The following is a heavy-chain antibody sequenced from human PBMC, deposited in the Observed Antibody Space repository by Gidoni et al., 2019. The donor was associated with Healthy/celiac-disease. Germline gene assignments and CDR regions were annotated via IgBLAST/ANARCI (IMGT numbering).Heavy chain of an antibody. V-gene: IGHV3-23*01. J-gene: IGHJ6*02. D-gene: IGHD4-17*01. CDR3: AKGTTVTPDYYYGMDV. Sequence: EVQLLESGGGLVQPGGSLRLSCAASGFTFSSYAMSWVRQAPGKGLDGVSAISGSGGSTYYADSVKGRFTISRDNSKNTLYLQMNSLRAEDTAVYYCAKGTTVTPDYYYGMDVWGQGTTVTVSS. CDR2: ISGSGGST. CDR1: GFTFSSYA.